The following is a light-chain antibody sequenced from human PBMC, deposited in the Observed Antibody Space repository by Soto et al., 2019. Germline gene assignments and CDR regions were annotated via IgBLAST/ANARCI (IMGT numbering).Light chain of an antibody. Sequence: DIQMTQSPSSLSASVGDRVTITCRTSQSISTSLNWYQQKAGEAPKLLIYGASTLQSGVPLRFSGSGSGTDFTFTINSLQPEDIGTYYCQHYNSFPITFGQGTRLEIK. J-gene: IGKJ5*01. CDR2: GAS. CDR1: QSISTS. V-gene: IGKV1-33*01. CDR3: QHYNSFPIT.